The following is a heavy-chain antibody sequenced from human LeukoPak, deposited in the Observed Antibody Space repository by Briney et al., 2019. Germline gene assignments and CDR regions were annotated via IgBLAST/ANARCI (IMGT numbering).Heavy chain of an antibody. J-gene: IGHJ4*02. V-gene: IGHV3-7*01. D-gene: IGHD5-24*01. CDR1: GFTFSSYS. Sequence: GGSLRLSCAASGFTFSSYSMNWVRQAPGKGLEWVANIKQDGSEKYYVDSVKGRFTISRDNAKNSLYLQMNSLRAEDTAVYYCARGATTDYWGQGTLVTVSS. CDR2: IKQDGSEK. CDR3: ARGATTDY.